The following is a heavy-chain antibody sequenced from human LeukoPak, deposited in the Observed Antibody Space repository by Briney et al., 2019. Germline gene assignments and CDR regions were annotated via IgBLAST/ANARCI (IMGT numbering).Heavy chain of an antibody. Sequence: GGSLRLSCAASGFTFDDYAMHWVRQAPGKGLEWDSLISWDGGSTYYADSVKGRFTISRDNSKNSLYLQMNSLRAEDTALYYCAKDADPSTVVTPYYFDYWGQRTLVTVSS. J-gene: IGHJ4*02. CDR3: AKDADPSTVVTPYYFDY. CDR1: GFTFDDYA. CDR2: ISWDGGST. D-gene: IGHD4-23*01. V-gene: IGHV3-43D*03.